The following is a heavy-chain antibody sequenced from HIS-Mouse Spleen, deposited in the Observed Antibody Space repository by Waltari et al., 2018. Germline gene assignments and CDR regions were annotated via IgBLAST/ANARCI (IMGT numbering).Heavy chain of an antibody. D-gene: IGHD6-13*01. CDR3: AREIPYSSSWYDWYFDL. J-gene: IGHJ2*01. Sequence: QLQLQESGPGLVKPSETLSLTGHVSGGSNSSSSYYWGWISQPPGKGLEWIGSIYYSGSTYYNPSLKSRVTISVDTAKNQFSLKLSSVTAADTAVYYCAREIPYSSSWYDWYFDLWGRGTLVTVSS. CDR1: GGSNSSSSYY. CDR2: IYYSGST. V-gene: IGHV4-39*07.